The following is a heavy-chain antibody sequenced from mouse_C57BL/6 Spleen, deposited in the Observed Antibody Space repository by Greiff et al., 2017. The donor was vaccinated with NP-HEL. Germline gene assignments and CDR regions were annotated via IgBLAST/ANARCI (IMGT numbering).Heavy chain of an antibody. CDR3: ASPYYSNSVFAY. D-gene: IGHD2-5*01. Sequence: VQLQQSGPELVKPGASVKISCKASGYSFTSYYIHWVKQRPGQGLEWIGWIYPGSGNTKHNEKFKGKATLTADTSSSTAYMQLSSLTSEDSAVYYCASPYYSNSVFAYWGQGTLVTVSA. V-gene: IGHV1-66*01. CDR1: GYSFTSYY. J-gene: IGHJ3*01. CDR2: IYPGSGNT.